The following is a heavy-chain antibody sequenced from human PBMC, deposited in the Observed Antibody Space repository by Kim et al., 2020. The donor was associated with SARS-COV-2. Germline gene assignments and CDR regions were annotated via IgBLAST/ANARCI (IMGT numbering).Heavy chain of an antibody. D-gene: IGHD3-16*01. CDR2: NGNT. CDR3: ARVRASLDY. V-gene: IGHV1-3*01. Sequence: NGNTNTSNKSQGRVTIPRDNSASTAYMELSSLRSEDTAVYYCARVRASLDYWGQGTLVTVSS. J-gene: IGHJ4*02.